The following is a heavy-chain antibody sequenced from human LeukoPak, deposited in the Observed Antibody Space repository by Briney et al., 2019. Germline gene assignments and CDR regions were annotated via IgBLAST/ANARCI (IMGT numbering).Heavy chain of an antibody. V-gene: IGHV3-30*03. Sequence: PGGSLRLSCAASGFTFSTYGMHWVRQAPGKGLEWVAVISDDGSNKYYEDSVKGRFIISRDNSKNSLYLQMNSLRAEDTAVYFCARDQTGNIDYWGQGTLVTVSS. CDR1: GFTFSTYG. CDR3: ARDQTGNIDY. CDR2: ISDDGSNK. J-gene: IGHJ4*02.